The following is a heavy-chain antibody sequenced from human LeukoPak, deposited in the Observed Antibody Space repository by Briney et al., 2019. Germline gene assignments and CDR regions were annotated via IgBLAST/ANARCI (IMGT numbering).Heavy chain of an antibody. CDR1: GFTFDDYA. Sequence: GRSLRLSCAASGFTFDDYAMHWVRQAPGKGLEWVSGISWNSGSIGYADSVKGRFTISRENAKNSLYLQMNSLRAEDMALYYCAKADRSYYDFWSGYSFDYWGQGTLVTVSS. D-gene: IGHD3-3*01. V-gene: IGHV3-9*03. CDR2: ISWNSGSI. J-gene: IGHJ4*02. CDR3: AKADRSYYDFWSGYSFDY.